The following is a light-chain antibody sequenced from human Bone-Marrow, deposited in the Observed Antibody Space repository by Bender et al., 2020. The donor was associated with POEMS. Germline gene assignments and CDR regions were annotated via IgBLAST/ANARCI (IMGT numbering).Light chain of an antibody. J-gene: IGLJ3*02. Sequence: QSVLTQPPSASGTPGQRVTISCSGSNSNIGTNAVNWYQQFPGTAPKLLIYSDNQRPSGVPDRFYAFKSGPSASLAISGLHSEGEAEYDCEAWDAGLSGRVFGGGAKRAVL. CDR3: EAWDAGLSGRV. CDR2: SDN. CDR1: NSNIGTNA. V-gene: IGLV1-44*01.